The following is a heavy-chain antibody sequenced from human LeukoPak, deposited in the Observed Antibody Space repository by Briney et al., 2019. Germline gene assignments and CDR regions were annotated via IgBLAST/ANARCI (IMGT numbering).Heavy chain of an antibody. CDR2: IGRSGTTI. Sequence: GGTLRLSCVASGFTFSTYGMSWVRQAPGKGLEWVSYIGRSGTTIHYADSVKGRFTISWDNAKKSLYLQMNSLRAEDTAVYYCARSGKIYFDWLLDYWGQGTLVTVSS. D-gene: IGHD3-9*01. V-gene: IGHV3-48*04. J-gene: IGHJ4*02. CDR3: ARSGKIYFDWLLDY. CDR1: GFTFSTYG.